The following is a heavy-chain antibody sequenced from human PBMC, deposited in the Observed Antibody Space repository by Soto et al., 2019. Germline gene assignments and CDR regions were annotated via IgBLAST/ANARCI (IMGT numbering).Heavy chain of an antibody. V-gene: IGHV1-69*13. D-gene: IGHD3-10*01. Sequence: ASVKVSCKASGGTFSSYAISWVRQAPGQGLEWMGGIIPIFGTANYAQKFQGRVTITADESTSTAYMELSSLRSEDTAVYYCARERYYYGSGSYYHASMDVWGQGTTVTVSS. CDR1: GGTFSSYA. CDR3: ARERYYYGSGSYYHASMDV. CDR2: IIPIFGTA. J-gene: IGHJ6*02.